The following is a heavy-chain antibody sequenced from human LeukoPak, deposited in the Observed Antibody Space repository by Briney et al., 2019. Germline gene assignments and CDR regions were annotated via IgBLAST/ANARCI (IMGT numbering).Heavy chain of an antibody. D-gene: IGHD5-24*01. CDR2: IYYSGST. V-gene: IGHV4-61*01. J-gene: IGHJ5*02. CDR3: ARESFYNVARWFDP. CDR1: GGSVSSGSYY. Sequence: SETLSLTCTVSGGSVSSGSYYWSWIRQPPGKGLEWIGYIYYSGSTNYNPSLKSRVTISVDTSKNQFSLKLNSVTAADTAVYYCARESFYNVARWFDPWGQGTLVTVSS.